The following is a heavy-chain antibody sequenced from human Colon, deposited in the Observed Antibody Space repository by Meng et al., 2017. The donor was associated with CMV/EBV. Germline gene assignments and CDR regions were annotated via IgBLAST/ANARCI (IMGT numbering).Heavy chain of an antibody. Sequence: GGCLGQPQGALRLSCLLSGFTFISQTMRWVRQAPGKGLGWVSNIADSGGGTYYAETVKGRFIISRDNSKNTLYLQMNSLRAEDTAVYYCVNRGWLESWGQGTLVTVSS. J-gene: IGHJ5*01. CDR1: GFTFISQT. CDR3: VNRGWLES. V-gene: IGHV3-23*01. CDR2: IADSGGGT. D-gene: IGHD3-16*01.